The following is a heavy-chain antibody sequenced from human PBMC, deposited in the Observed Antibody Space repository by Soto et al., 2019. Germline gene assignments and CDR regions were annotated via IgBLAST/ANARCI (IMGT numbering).Heavy chain of an antibody. V-gene: IGHV3-33*01. CDR2: IWYDGSNK. Sequence: QVQLVESGGGVVQPGRSLRLSCAASGFTFSSYGMHWVRQAPGKGLEWVAVIWYDGSNKYYADSVKGRFTISRDNSQNTLYLQMNSLRAEDTAVYYCARDESAAARRRVGWYFDLWGRGTLVTVSS. CDR3: ARDESAAARRRVGWYFDL. D-gene: IGHD6-6*01. CDR1: GFTFSSYG. J-gene: IGHJ2*01.